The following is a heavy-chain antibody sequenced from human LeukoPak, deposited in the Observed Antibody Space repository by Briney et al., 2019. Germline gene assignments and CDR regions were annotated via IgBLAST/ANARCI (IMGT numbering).Heavy chain of an antibody. J-gene: IGHJ6*03. Sequence: SETLSLTCTVSGGSISSYYWSWIRQPPGKGLEWIGYIYYSGSTNYNPSLKSRVTISVDTSKNQFSLKLSSVTAADTAVYYCARGYYYYYMDVWGKGTTVTVSS. CDR1: GGSISSYY. V-gene: IGHV4-59*01. CDR3: ARGYYYYYMDV. CDR2: IYYSGST.